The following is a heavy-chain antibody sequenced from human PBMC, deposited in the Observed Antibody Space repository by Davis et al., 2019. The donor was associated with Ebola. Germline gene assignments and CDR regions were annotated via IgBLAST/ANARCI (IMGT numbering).Heavy chain of an antibody. CDR3: ARGPSVATAHYFDD. CDR1: GTTISTYT. J-gene: IGHJ4*02. Sequence: SVKVSCKASGTTISTYTIDWVRQAPAQGLEWIGGHISIFGTTHYGQKFRDRVMITADKSTHTAYMELTSLTSDDTAVYYCARGPSVATAHYFDDWGQGSLLTVSS. CDR2: HISIFGTT. D-gene: IGHD2-21*02. V-gene: IGHV1-69*06.